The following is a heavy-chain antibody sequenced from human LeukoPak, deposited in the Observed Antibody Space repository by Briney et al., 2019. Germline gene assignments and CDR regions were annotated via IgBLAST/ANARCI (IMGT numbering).Heavy chain of an antibody. D-gene: IGHD4-17*01. V-gene: IGHV1-18*01. J-gene: IGHJ4*02. CDR1: GHTFSSYG. CDR3: ASRNYYGDYIY. Sequence: ASVKVSCKDSGHTFSSYGVAWVRQAPGQGLEWVGWISGNNGHTHYAQKFQGRVTMTTDTSTTIVYMELTSLRSDDTALYYCASRNYYGDYIYWGQGTLVTVSS. CDR2: ISGNNGHT.